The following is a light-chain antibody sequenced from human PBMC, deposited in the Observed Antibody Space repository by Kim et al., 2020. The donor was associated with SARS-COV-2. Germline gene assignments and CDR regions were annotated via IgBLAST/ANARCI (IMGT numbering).Light chain of an antibody. Sequence: PGKTARITCGGNNIGSTSVHWYQQKPGQAPVLVIYSDSDRPSGIPERFSGSNSGNTATLTISRVEAGDEADYYCQVWDSSSDHVVFGGGTQLTVL. J-gene: IGLJ2*01. CDR2: SDS. CDR1: NIGSTS. CDR3: QVWDSSSDHVV. V-gene: IGLV3-21*04.